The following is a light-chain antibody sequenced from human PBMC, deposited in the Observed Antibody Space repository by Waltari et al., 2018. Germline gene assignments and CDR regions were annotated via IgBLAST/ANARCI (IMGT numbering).Light chain of an antibody. CDR1: QTVSSIS. CDR3: QQYDGLVVT. CDR2: GAS. J-gene: IGKJ4*01. V-gene: IGKV3-20*01. Sequence: EIVLTQSPGTLSLSPGERATLSCWASQTVSSISLRWYQQKPGQAPRPLIYGASSRATGIPDRFSGSGSGTDFTLTISRLEPEDFAVYYCQQYDGLVVTFGGGTKVEI.